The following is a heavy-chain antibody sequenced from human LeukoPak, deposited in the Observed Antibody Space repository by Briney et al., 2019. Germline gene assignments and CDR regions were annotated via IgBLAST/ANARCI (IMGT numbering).Heavy chain of an antibody. D-gene: IGHD6-6*01. CDR1: GFTFRTYS. Sequence: PGGSLRLSCAASGFTFRTYSIHWVRQAPGKGLEWVTVVSADGRTQLYSDSVKGRFTVSRDNSLNTLHLQMNSLKTEDTAVYYCARPIGSSSPGAFDYWGQGTLVTVSS. CDR3: ARPIGSSSPGAFDY. V-gene: IGHV3-30*03. CDR2: VSADGRTQ. J-gene: IGHJ4*02.